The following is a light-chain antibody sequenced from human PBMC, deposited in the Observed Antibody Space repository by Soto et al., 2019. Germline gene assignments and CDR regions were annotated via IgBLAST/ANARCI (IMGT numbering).Light chain of an antibody. V-gene: IGLV2-23*01. CDR2: EGN. Sequence: QSALTQPASVSGSPGQSITISCTGTSSDVGSYNLVSWYQQHPGKAPKLMIYEGNKRPSGVSNRFSGSKSANTASLTISGLQTEDEADYYCCSYAGTNTFVFGTGTKVPS. J-gene: IGLJ1*01. CDR3: CSYAGTNTFV. CDR1: SSDVGSYNL.